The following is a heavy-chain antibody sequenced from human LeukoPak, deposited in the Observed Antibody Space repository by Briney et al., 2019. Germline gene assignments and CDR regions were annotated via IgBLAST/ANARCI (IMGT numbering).Heavy chain of an antibody. CDR1: GFTFSSYW. V-gene: IGHV3-74*01. J-gene: IGHJ3*02. Sequence: PGGSLRLSCAASGFTFSSYWMHWVRQAPGKGLVWVSLITSDGSNTIYADSVKGRFSISRDNAKNTLYLQMNSLRAEDTAVYYCPRDDAFDIWGQGTMVTVSS. CDR3: PRDDAFDI. CDR2: ITSDGSNT.